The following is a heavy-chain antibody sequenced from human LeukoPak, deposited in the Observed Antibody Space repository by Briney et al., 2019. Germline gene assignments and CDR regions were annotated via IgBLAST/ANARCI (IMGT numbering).Heavy chain of an antibody. V-gene: IGHV3-11*06. J-gene: IGHJ5*02. CDR2: VTIDPSHT. CDR3: ARGPLRGWFDP. Sequence: PGGSLRLSCAASGFSFSSYHMRWIRQAPGKGLEWVSSVTIDPSHTNYADSVQGRFTLSRDNAKNSLYLQMNSLRAEDTAVYYCARGPLRGWFDPWGQGTLVTVSS. D-gene: IGHD4-17*01. CDR1: GFSFSSYH.